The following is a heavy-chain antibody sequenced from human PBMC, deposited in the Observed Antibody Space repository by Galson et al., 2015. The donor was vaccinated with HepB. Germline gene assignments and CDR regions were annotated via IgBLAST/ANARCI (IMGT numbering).Heavy chain of an antibody. D-gene: IGHD3-3*01. V-gene: IGHV4-59*01. CDR2: MFHSGTT. J-gene: IGHJ3*02. CDR3: ARVSLRFKGGAFDI. Sequence: CTVSGDFISSYYWSWIRQPPGKGLEWIGYMFHSGTTYYSSSLKSRVTMSADKSKKQFFLKMSYVTAADTAVYFCARVSLRFKGGAFDIWGRGTVLTVSS. CDR1: GDFISSYY.